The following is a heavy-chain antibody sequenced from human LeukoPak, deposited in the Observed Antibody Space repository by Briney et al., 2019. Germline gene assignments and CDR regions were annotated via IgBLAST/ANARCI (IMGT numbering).Heavy chain of an antibody. D-gene: IGHD4-17*01. CDR1: GFTFSTYA. J-gene: IGHJ4*02. CDR3: ARTLLTTVTPTFDY. CDR2: IDNSGTYV. V-gene: IGHV3-21*01. Sequence: TGESLRLSCGASGFTFSTYALNWVRQAPGKGLEWVSSIDNSGTYVYYADSMKGRFTISRDSAKNSLYLQMNSLRAEDTAVYYCARTLLTTVTPTFDYWGQGTLVTVSS.